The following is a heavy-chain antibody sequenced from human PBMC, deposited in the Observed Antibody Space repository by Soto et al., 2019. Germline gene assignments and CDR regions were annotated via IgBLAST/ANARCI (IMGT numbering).Heavy chain of an antibody. Sequence: QVQLQQWGAGLLKPSETLSLTCAVYGGSFSGYYWSWIRQPPGKGLEWIGEINHSGSTNYNPSLTSPVTISVDTSKNQFSLKLSSVTAADTAVYYCARGWGSSYDSSSCYNRTPDWFDPSGQGTLVTVSS. V-gene: IGHV4-34*01. CDR3: ARGWGSSYDSSSCYNRTPDWFDP. J-gene: IGHJ5*02. CDR2: INHSGST. D-gene: IGHD6-13*01. CDR1: GGSFSGYY.